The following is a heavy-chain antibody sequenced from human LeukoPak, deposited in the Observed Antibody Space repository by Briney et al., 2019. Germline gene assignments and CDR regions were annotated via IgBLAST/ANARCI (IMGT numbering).Heavy chain of an antibody. CDR2: MLYGGSKK. CDR3: ASSRGAFDI. CDR1: GWTFSRYG. Sequence: GRSLTLACAGYGWTFSRYGMDWVRQAPGKGLEWVGGMLYGGSKKYYACSMKGRYTISRDNSNNTLYLQMNSLRAEDTAVYYCASSRGAFDIWGQGTMVTVSS. V-gene: IGHV3-30*03. J-gene: IGHJ3*02. D-gene: IGHD6-13*01.